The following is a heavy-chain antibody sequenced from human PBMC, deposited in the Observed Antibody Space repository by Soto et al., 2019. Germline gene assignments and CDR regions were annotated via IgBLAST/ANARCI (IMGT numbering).Heavy chain of an antibody. CDR3: RSSDRVAVVAAIDF. CDR1: GGTFSSYA. J-gene: IGHJ4*02. Sequence: QVQLVQSGAEVKKPGSSVKVSCKASGGTFSSYAISWVRQAPGQGLEWMGGLIPIFGTANYAQKFQGRVTITADEYTSTTYMEQSSLGSEATDVYFCRSSDRVAVVAAIDFWGQGTLVTVSS. V-gene: IGHV1-69*12. CDR2: LIPIFGTA. D-gene: IGHD2-15*01.